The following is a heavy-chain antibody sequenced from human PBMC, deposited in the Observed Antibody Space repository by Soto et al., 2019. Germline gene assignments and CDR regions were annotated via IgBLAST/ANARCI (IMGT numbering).Heavy chain of an antibody. CDR1: GGSISSGGYY. CDR3: ARDYDSSGSSGGYFDY. V-gene: IGHV4-31*03. CDR2: IYYSGST. Sequence: LSHNCTVSGGSISSGGYYWSWIRQHPGKGLEWIGYIYYSGSTHYNPSLKSRVTISVDTSKNQFSLKLSSVTAADTAVYYCARDYDSSGSSGGYFDYWGQGTLVTVSS. D-gene: IGHD3-22*01. J-gene: IGHJ4*02.